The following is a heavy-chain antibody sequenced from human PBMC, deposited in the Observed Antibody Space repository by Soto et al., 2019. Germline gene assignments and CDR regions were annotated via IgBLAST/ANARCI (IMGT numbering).Heavy chain of an antibody. CDR2: ISGSGGST. Sequence: GGSLRLSCAASGFTFSSYAMSWVRQAPGKGLEWVSAISGSGGSTYYADSVKGRFTISRDNSKNTLYLQMNSLRAEDTAVYYCARSSGAVAGTRGYYYYGMDVWGQGTTVTVSS. J-gene: IGHJ6*02. CDR3: ARSSGAVAGTRGYYYYGMDV. D-gene: IGHD6-19*01. CDR1: GFTFSSYA. V-gene: IGHV3-23*01.